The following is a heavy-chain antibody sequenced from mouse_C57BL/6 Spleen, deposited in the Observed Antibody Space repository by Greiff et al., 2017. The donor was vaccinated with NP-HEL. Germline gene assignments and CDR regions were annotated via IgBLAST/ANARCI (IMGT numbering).Heavy chain of an antibody. CDR3: ARSWEGTY. Sequence: VKLQESGPELVKPGASVKISCKASGYAFSSSWMNWVKQRPGKGLEWIGRIYPGDGDTNYNGKFKGKATLTADKSSSTAYMQLSSLTSEDSAVYFCARSWEGTYWGQGTLVTVSA. CDR1: GYAFSSSW. V-gene: IGHV1-82*01. J-gene: IGHJ3*01. CDR2: IYPGDGDT. D-gene: IGHD4-1*01.